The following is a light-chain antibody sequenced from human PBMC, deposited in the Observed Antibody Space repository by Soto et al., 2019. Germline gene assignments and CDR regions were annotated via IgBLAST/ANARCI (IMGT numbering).Light chain of an antibody. CDR1: QSVSRNY. CDR2: GAS. Sequence: EIVLTQSPGTLSLSPGERATLSCRASQSVSRNYLAWYQQKPGQAPRLLIYGASSRATGIPDRFSGSGSGTDFSLTISSLQPEDSATYFCLQHNSYPRTFGQGTKVEIK. V-gene: IGKV3-20*01. CDR3: LQHNSYPRT. J-gene: IGKJ1*01.